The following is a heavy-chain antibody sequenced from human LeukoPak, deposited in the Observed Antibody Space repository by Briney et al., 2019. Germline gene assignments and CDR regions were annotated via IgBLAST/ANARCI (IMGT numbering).Heavy chain of an antibody. D-gene: IGHD5-24*01. Sequence: GGSLRLSCAASGFTLGDYYMSWIRQTPGKGLEWVSVIYSGGSTYYADSVKGRFTISRDNSKNTLYLQMNSLRAEDTAVYYCEMGDGYSKAFDYWGQGTLVTVSS. CDR1: GFTLGDYY. CDR2: IYSGGST. CDR3: EMGDGYSKAFDY. V-gene: IGHV3-53*01. J-gene: IGHJ4*02.